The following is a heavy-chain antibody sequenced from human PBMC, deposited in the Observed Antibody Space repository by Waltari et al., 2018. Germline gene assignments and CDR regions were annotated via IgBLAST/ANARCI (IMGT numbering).Heavy chain of an antibody. V-gene: IGHV1-8*01. J-gene: IGHJ6*02. CDR2: MNPNGGHT. Sequence: QMQLVQSGAAAKKPGASVKVSCKATGYNFPSYPTNWVRHASGQGLEGVGWMNPNGGHTGFAQKFQGRVTLTNDPSIKTAYMELSGLRSEDAAVYYCARIPNYDMSTAYDDGPYYYYGMDVWGQGTTVTVSS. CDR3: ARIPNYDMSTAYDDGPYYYYGMDV. CDR1: GYNFPSYP. D-gene: IGHD3-16*01.